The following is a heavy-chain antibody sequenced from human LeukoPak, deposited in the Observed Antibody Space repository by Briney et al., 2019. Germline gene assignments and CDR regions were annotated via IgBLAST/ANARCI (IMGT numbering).Heavy chain of an antibody. V-gene: IGHV3-21*01. CDR1: GFTFSSYS. CDR2: ISSSSSYI. Sequence: PGGSLRLSCAASGFTFSSYSMNWVRQAPGKGLEWVSSISSSSSYIYYADSVKGRFTISRDNAKNSLYLQMNSLRAEDTAVYYCAIKYYYDSSGYLKSAVSDYWGQGTLVTVSS. CDR3: AIKYYYDSSGYLKSAVSDY. J-gene: IGHJ4*02. D-gene: IGHD3-22*01.